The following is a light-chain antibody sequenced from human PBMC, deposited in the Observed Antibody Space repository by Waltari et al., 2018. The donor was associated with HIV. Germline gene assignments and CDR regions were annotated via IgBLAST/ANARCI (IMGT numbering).Light chain of an antibody. Sequence: QSALTQPASVSGFPGQTINIPCTGISTDSRFYQHVPWYQQHPGSVPRLIIYDIDSRPSGISDHFSGSRSGDSASLTISGLQSGDEAHYFCASNRLDSTLVFGGGTKLTIL. CDR3: ASNRLDSTLV. V-gene: IGLV2-14*03. CDR1: STDSRFYQH. J-gene: IGLJ2*01. CDR2: DID.